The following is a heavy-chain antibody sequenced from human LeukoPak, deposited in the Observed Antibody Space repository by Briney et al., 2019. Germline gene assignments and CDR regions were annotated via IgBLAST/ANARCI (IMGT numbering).Heavy chain of an antibody. J-gene: IGHJ3*02. Sequence: PGGSLRLSCAASGFTFSSYGMHWVRQAPGKGLEWVAFIRYDGSNKYYADSVKGRFTISRDNSKNTLYLQMNSLRAEDTAVYYCARARLTDYVWGRRTFDIWGQGTMVTISS. CDR2: IRYDGSNK. CDR3: ARARLTDYVWGRRTFDI. CDR1: GFTFSSYG. V-gene: IGHV3-30*02. D-gene: IGHD3-16*01.